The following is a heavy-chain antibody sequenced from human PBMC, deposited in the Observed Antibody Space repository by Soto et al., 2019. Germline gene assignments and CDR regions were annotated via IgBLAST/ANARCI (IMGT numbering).Heavy chain of an antibody. CDR3: ARDDFGDARPY. D-gene: IGHD4-17*01. V-gene: IGHV4-31*03. CDR1: GGSLNSGFYY. CDR2: IRNSGTT. J-gene: IGHJ4*02. Sequence: QVQLQESGPGLVKPSQTLSLSCSVSGGSLNSGFYYWTWIRQLPGKGLEWIGNIRNSGTTYYKAALKSRVTISMDKSQNQFSLIMSSVTAADTAVYYCARDDFGDARPYWGQGTLVTVSS.